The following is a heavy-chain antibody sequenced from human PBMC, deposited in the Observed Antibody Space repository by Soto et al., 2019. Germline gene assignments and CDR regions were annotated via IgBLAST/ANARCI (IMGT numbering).Heavy chain of an antibody. J-gene: IGHJ6*02. CDR1: GGSFSNHA. CDR3: ARGDDFDYYYGVDV. Sequence: ASVKVSCKASGGSFSNHAISWVRQAPGQGLEWMGGIIPMFGTANYAQRFQGRVTTTADKYTNTAYMELTSLTSEDTAVYYCARGDDFDYYYGVDVWGQGTTVTVSS. CDR2: IIPMFGTA. D-gene: IGHD3-16*01. V-gene: IGHV1-69*06.